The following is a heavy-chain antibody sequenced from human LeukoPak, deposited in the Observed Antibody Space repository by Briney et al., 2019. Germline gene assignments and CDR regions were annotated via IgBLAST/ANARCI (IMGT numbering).Heavy chain of an antibody. CDR1: GGSISSYY. CDR2: IFYSGST. Sequence: PSETLSLTCTVSGGSISSYYWSWIRQPPGKGLEWIGYIFYSGSTNYNPSLKSRVTISVDTSKNQFSLKLSSVTAADTAVYYCASSWIQIPARFDYWGQGTLVTVSS. J-gene: IGHJ4*02. CDR3: ASSWIQIPARFDY. V-gene: IGHV4-59*01. D-gene: IGHD5-18*01.